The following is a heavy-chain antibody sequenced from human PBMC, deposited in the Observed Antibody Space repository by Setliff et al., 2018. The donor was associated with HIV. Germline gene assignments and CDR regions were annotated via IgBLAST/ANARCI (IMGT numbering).Heavy chain of an antibody. CDR3: AREAYDVLTPHAHIDY. V-gene: IGHV3-20*04. CDR1: GFTFDDFG. Sequence: LRLSCAASGFTFDDFGMTWVRQRPGKGLEWVSGINWNGAITDCADSVKGRFTISRDNAKNSLHLQMNSLRAEDAAFYYCAREAYDVLTPHAHIDYWGQGVLVTVSS. CDR2: INWNGAIT. D-gene: IGHD3-9*01. J-gene: IGHJ4*02.